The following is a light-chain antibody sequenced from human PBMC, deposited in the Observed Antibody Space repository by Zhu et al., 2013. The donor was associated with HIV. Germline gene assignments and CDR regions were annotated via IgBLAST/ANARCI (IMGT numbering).Light chain of an antibody. J-gene: IGKJ1*01. CDR2: AAS. Sequence: EIVLTQSPDTLSVSLGERATLSCRASQSVSSNLAWYQQKPGQAPRLLIYAASTRATGIPARFSGSRSGTEFTLTISSLQSEDFAVYYCQQYNNWPPRETFGQGTKVEIK. CDR1: QSVSSN. V-gene: IGKV3-15*01. CDR3: QQYNNWPPRET.